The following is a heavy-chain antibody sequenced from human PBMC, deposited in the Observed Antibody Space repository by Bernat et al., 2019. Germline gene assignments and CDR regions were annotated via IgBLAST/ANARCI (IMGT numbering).Heavy chain of an antibody. CDR1: GGSISSSSYY. D-gene: IGHD3-16*02. CDR2: IYYSGST. V-gene: IGHV4-39*01. Sequence: QLQLQESGPGLVKPSETLSLTCTVSGGSISSSSYYWGWIRQPPGKGLEWIGSIYYSGSTYYNPSLKSRVTISVDTSKNQFSLKLSSVTAADTAVYYCARGLRGVIVMPFDYWGQGTLVTVSS. J-gene: IGHJ4*02. CDR3: ARGLRGVIVMPFDY.